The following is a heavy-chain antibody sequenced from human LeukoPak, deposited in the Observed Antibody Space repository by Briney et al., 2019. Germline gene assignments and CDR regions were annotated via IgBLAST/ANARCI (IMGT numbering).Heavy chain of an antibody. Sequence: GGSLRLSCGASGFTFSSYAMNWVRQAPGKGLEWVSAISGSGGSTYYADSVKGRFTISRDNSRNTLYLQMNSLRAEDTAVYYCAKSRAGMSSHDAFNIWGQGTMVTVPS. CDR3: AKSRAGMSSHDAFNI. V-gene: IGHV3-23*01. CDR1: GFTFSSYA. D-gene: IGHD6-19*01. CDR2: ISGSGGST. J-gene: IGHJ3*02.